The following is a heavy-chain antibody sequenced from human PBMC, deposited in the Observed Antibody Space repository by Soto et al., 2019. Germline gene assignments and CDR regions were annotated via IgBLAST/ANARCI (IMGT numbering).Heavy chain of an antibody. V-gene: IGHV3-30*18. CDR3: AKDYEGDIYGLPYYNSYGMDV. D-gene: IGHD5-18*01. CDR2: ISLDGSHK. Sequence: LRSSCAASGFPFSIYGMIWVRQAPGKGLDWVAVISLDGSHKYYADSVQGRFTISRDNSKNMLYLQMNSLRAEDTAVYYCAKDYEGDIYGLPYYNSYGMDVWGPGTKVTV. CDR1: GFPFSIYG. J-gene: IGHJ6*02.